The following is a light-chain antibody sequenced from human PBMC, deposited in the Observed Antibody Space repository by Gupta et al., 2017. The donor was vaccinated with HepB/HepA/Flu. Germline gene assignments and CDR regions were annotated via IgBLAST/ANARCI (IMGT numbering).Light chain of an antibody. CDR2: GAS. J-gene: IGKJ1*01. CDR3: QQDGSSPIT. Sequence: EIVLTQSPGTLSLSPGERATLSCRASQSVSSSYLAWYQQKPGQAPRLLIYGASSRATGLPDRFSGSGSGTDFTLTISRLEPEDFAVYYCQQDGSSPITFGQGTKVEIK. CDR1: QSVSSSY. V-gene: IGKV3-20*01.